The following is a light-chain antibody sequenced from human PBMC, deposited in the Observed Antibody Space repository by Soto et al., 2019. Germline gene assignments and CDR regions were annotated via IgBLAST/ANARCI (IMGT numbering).Light chain of an antibody. V-gene: IGKV1-5*01. CDR2: DVS. CDR3: QQYDSYSGT. J-gene: IGKJ1*01. CDR1: QSISKY. Sequence: DIQMTQSPSTLSASVGDRVTVTCRASQSISKYLSWYQQKTEKAAKLLIYDVSSLESGVPSRFSGSGSGTEFTLTISSLQPDDFATYYCQQYDSYSGTFGQGTKVDIK.